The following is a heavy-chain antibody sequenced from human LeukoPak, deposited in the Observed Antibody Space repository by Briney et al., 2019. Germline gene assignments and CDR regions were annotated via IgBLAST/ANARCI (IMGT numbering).Heavy chain of an antibody. CDR3: ARRFDL. V-gene: IGHV4-59*01. CDR2: IYYSGST. Sequence: PSETLSLTCTVSGGSISSYYWSWIRQPPGKGLEWIGYIYYSGSTNYSPSLKSRVTISVDTSKNQFSLKLSSVTAADTAVYYCARRFDLWSRGTLVTVSS. J-gene: IGHJ2*01. CDR1: GGSISSYY.